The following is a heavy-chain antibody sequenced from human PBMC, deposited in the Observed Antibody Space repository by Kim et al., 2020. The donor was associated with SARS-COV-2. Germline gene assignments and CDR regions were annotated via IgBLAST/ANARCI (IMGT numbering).Heavy chain of an antibody. V-gene: IGHV3-48*02. Sequence: TIYYADSVKGRFTISRDNAKNSLYLQMNSLRDEDTAVYYCARDLSWWEPIWGQGTMVTVSS. CDR2: TI. D-gene: IGHD2-15*01. CDR3: ARDLSWWEPI. J-gene: IGHJ3*02.